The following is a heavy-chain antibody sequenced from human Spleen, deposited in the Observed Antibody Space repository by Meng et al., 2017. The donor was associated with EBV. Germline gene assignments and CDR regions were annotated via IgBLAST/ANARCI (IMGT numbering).Heavy chain of an antibody. J-gene: IGHJ4*02. CDR3: AAYPDQYCSGGSCYGGY. CDR2: IYYSGST. V-gene: IGHV4-39*01. CDR1: GGSVSSSSYY. Sequence: RQASGPGLVNPSETLSLPCTVSGGSVSSSSYYWGWIRQPPGKGLEWIGSIYYSGSTYYNPSLKSRVTISVDTSKNQFSLKLSSVTAADTAVYYCAAYPDQYCSGGSCYGGYWGQGTLVTVSS. D-gene: IGHD2-15*01.